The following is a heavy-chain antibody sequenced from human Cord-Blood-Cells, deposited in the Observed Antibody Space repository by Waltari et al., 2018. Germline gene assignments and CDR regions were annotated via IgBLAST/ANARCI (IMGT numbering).Heavy chain of an antibody. CDR3: AREPQCGGDCPPTEYFQH. CDR1: GGSFSGYY. V-gene: IGHV4-34*01. D-gene: IGHD2-21*02. J-gene: IGHJ1*01. Sequence: QVQLQQWGAGLLKPSETLSLTCAVYGGSFSGYYWSWIRHPPGKGLEWIGEINHNGSTNYNPSLKSRVTISVDTSKNQFSLKLSSVTAADTAVYYCAREPQCGGDCPPTEYFQHWGQGTLVTVSS. CDR2: INHNGST.